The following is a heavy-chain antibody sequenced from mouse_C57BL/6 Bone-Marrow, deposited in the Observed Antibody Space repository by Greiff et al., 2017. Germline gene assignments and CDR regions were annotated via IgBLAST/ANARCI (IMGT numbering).Heavy chain of an antibody. Sequence: DVMLVESGGGLVKPGGSLKLSCAASGFTFSSYAMSWVRQTPEKRLEWVATISDGGSYTYYPDNVKGRFTISRDNAKNNLYLQMSHLKSEDTALYYCARYDSCSFAYWGQGTLVTVSA. V-gene: IGHV5-4*03. D-gene: IGHD2-12*01. CDR2: ISDGGSYT. J-gene: IGHJ3*01. CDR1: GFTFSSYA. CDR3: ARYDSCSFAY.